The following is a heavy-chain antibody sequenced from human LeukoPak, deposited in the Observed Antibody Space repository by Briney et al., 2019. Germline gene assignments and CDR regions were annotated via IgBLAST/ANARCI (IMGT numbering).Heavy chain of an antibody. CDR2: ISSTSSYT. CDR3: AIDHDSSGWYGGHGAFDI. Sequence: GGSLRLSCAASGFTFSDYYMSWIRQAPGKGLEYISYISSTSSYTNYADSVKGRFTISRDNAKNSLYLQMNSLRAEDTAVYYCAIDHDSSGWYGGHGAFDIWGQGTMVTVSS. CDR1: GFTFSDYY. V-gene: IGHV3-11*06. D-gene: IGHD6-19*01. J-gene: IGHJ3*02.